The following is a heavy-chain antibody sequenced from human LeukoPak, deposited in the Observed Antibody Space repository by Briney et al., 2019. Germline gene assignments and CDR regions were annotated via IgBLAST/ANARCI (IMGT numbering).Heavy chain of an antibody. Sequence: SGTLSLTCAVSGGSISSSNWWSWVRQPPGKGLEWIGTIYYSGSTYYNPSLKSRVAISVDTSKNQFSLRLSSVTAADTAVYYCARNGDRNWFDPWGQGTLVTVSS. J-gene: IGHJ5*02. D-gene: IGHD4-17*01. CDR3: ARNGDRNWFDP. CDR1: GGSISSSNW. CDR2: IYYSGST. V-gene: IGHV4-4*02.